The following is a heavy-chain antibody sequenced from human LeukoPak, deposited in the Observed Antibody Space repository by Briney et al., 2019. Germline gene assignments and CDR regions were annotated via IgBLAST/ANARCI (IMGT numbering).Heavy chain of an antibody. CDR1: GYTFTTYD. CDR3: ARDGALAAAAVDY. J-gene: IGHJ4*02. Sequence: ASVKVSCKASGYTFTTYDINWVRQAPGQGLEWMGYMNPNSGNTGYAQKFQDRVTITTSISTSTAYMELSSLRSEDTAVYYCARDGALAAAAVDYWGQGTLVTVSS. CDR2: MNPNSGNT. V-gene: IGHV1-8*03. D-gene: IGHD6-13*01.